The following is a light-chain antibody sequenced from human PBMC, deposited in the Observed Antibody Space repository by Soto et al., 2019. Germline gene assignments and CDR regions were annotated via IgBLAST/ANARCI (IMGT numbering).Light chain of an antibody. Sequence: QSALTQPVSVSGSPGQSITISCTGTSSDIGAYNFVSWYQQHPGKPPKLMIYNVNNRPSGFSSRFAGSKSGNTASLTISGLQAEDEADYYCSSYAGSNTFVFGTGTKVTVL. CDR1: SSDIGAYNF. CDR2: NVN. V-gene: IGLV2-14*03. J-gene: IGLJ1*01. CDR3: SSYAGSNTFV.